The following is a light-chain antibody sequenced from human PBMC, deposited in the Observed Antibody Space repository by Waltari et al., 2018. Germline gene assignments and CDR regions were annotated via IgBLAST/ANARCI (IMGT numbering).Light chain of an antibody. J-gene: IGKJ3*01. V-gene: IGKV1-39*01. CDR3: QQSYSAPH. Sequence: TQSPATLSASVGDRITITCRASQSISSHLNWYQHKSGKAPKLLIYAASSLQSGVPSRFSGSGSGTDFTLTISSLQPEDFATYYCQQSYSAPHFGPGTKVDIK. CDR2: AAS. CDR1: QSISSH.